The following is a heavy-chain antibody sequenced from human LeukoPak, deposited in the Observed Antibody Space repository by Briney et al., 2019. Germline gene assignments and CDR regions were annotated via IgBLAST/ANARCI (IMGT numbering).Heavy chain of an antibody. D-gene: IGHD3-22*01. CDR3: ARGRITMIRCFDY. CDR2: IIPIFGTA. Sequence: SVKVFCKASGGTFSSYAISWVRQAPGQGLEWMGGIIPIFGTANYAQKFQGRVTITADESTSTAYMELSSLRSEDTAVYYCARGRITMIRCFDYWGQGTLVSVSS. J-gene: IGHJ4*02. CDR1: GGTFSSYA. V-gene: IGHV1-69*01.